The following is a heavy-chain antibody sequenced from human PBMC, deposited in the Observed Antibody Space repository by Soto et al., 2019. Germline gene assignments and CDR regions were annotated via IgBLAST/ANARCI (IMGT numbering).Heavy chain of an antibody. J-gene: IGHJ4*02. CDR2: IDESGTT. CDR3: AREGGYVDY. D-gene: IGHD3-16*01. CDR1: GGPIRRSSHY. Sequence: PLETLSLTCSVSGGPIRRSSHYWGWIRQSPGTGLEWIGSIDESGTTYYNPSLQSRVTVSVDTSKNQFSLKVISVTGADTAIYYCAREGGYVDYWGQATLVTVSS. V-gene: IGHV4-39*02.